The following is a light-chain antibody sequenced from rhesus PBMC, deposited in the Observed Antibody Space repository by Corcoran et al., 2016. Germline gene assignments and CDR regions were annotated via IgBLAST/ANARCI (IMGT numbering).Light chain of an antibody. J-gene: IGKJ1*01. V-gene: IGKV1S14*01. CDR3: QQHNSYPPT. CDR1: QGISYY. Sequence: DIQMTQSPSSLSASVGDTVTITCRASQGISYYLAWYQQNPGKAPNTLTYYTSNLESGVPSRFSGSGSVTDFPLTISSLQPEYVAPYYCQQHNSYPPTFGHGTKVEIK. CDR2: YTS.